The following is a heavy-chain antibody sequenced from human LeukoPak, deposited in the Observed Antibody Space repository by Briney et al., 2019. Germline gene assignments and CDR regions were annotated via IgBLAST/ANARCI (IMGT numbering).Heavy chain of an antibody. Sequence: KSGGSLRLSCAASGFTFSNAWMSWVRQAPGKGLEWVGRIKSKTGGGTTDYAAPVKGRFTISRDDSKNTLYLQMNSLKTEDTAVYYCTTERELPTLLDYWGQGTLVTVSS. CDR3: TTERELPTLLDY. V-gene: IGHV3-15*01. D-gene: IGHD1-26*01. J-gene: IGHJ4*02. CDR1: GFTFSNAW. CDR2: IKSKTGGGTT.